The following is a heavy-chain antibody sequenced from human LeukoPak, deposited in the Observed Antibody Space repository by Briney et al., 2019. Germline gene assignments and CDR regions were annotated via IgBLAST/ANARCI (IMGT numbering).Heavy chain of an antibody. D-gene: IGHD2-21*02. Sequence: SETLSLTCTVSGGSISSYFWSRLRQPAGKGLEWIGRIHGSGRTNHNPSLKSRVTMSVDTSKKQFSLELSSVTAADTAVYYCARDRGDYGSSDFWGQGTLVTVSS. V-gene: IGHV4-4*07. CDR2: IHGSGRT. CDR1: GGSISSYF. CDR3: ARDRGDYGSSDF. J-gene: IGHJ4*02.